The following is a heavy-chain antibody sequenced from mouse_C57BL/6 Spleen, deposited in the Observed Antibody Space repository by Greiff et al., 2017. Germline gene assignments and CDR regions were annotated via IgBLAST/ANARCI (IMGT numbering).Heavy chain of an antibody. Sequence: QVQLQQSGAELVRPGASVTLSCKASGYTFTDYEMHWVKQTPVHGLEWIGAIDPETGGTAYNQKFKGKAILTADKSSSTAYMELRSLTSEDSAVYYCTRLAYYDGSREYYFDYWGQGTTLTVSS. J-gene: IGHJ2*01. CDR3: TRLAYYDGSREYYFDY. V-gene: IGHV1-15*01. CDR1: GYTFTDYE. D-gene: IGHD1-1*01. CDR2: IDPETGGT.